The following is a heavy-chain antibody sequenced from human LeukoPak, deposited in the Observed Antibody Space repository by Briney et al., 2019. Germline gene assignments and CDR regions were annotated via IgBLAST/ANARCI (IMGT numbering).Heavy chain of an antibody. CDR3: ARAYTPLSVVPAAMLDYYYYMDV. Sequence: QSGGSLRLSCAASGFTFSSYWMHWVRQAPGKGLVWVSRINSDGSSTSYADSVKGRFTISRDNAKNSLYLQMNSLRAEDTAVYYCARAYTPLSVVPAAMLDYYYYMDVWGKGTTVTVSS. CDR2: INSDGSST. D-gene: IGHD2-2*01. CDR1: GFTFSSYW. J-gene: IGHJ6*03. V-gene: IGHV3-74*01.